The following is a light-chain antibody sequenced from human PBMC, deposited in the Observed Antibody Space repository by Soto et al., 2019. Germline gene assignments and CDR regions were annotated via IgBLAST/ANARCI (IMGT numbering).Light chain of an antibody. CDR3: SSYTSSSTYV. CDR1: SSDVGIYNY. CDR2: EVT. Sequence: QSVLTQPASVSGSPGQSIAISCTGSSSDVGIYNYVSWYQQHPGKVPKLIIYEVTNRPSGVSNRFSGSKSGNTASLTISGLQAEDGADYYCSSYTSSSTYVFGTGTKVTVL. V-gene: IGLV2-14*01. J-gene: IGLJ1*01.